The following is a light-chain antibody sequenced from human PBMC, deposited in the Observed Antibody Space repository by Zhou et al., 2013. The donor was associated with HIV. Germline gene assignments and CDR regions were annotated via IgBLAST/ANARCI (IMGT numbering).Light chain of an antibody. Sequence: DIQMTQSPSTLSASVGDRVTITCRASQNINNWLAWYQQKPGKAPKLLIYKTSALESGVPSRFSGSGSGPEFTLTISSLQPDDFATYYCQQYNSYSITFGQGTRLEIK. CDR3: QQYNSYSIT. CDR1: QNINNW. CDR2: KTS. J-gene: IGKJ5*01. V-gene: IGKV1-5*03.